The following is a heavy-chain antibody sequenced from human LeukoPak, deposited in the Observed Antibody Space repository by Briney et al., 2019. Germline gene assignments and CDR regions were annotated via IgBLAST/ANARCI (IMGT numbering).Heavy chain of an antibody. D-gene: IGHD6-13*01. J-gene: IGHJ4*02. Sequence: PGGSLRLSCAASGFTFSSYWMSWVRQAPGKGLEWVAVISYDGSNKYYADSVKGRFTISRDNSKNTLYLQMNSLRAEDTAVYYCARDSSQQLTYLADYWGQGTLVTVSS. CDR2: ISYDGSNK. CDR1: GFTFSSYW. V-gene: IGHV3-30-3*01. CDR3: ARDSSQQLTYLADY.